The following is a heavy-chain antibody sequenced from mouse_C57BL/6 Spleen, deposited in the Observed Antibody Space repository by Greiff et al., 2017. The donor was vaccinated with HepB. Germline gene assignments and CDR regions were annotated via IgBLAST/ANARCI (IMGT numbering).Heavy chain of an antibody. J-gene: IGHJ4*01. V-gene: IGHV5-4*01. CDR3: ARDLNYDYEGTDYYAMDY. CDR1: GFTFSSYA. Sequence: EVKLVESGGGLVKPGGSLKLSCAASGFTFSSYAMSWVRQTPEKRLEWVATISDGGSYTYYPDNVKGRFTISRDNAKNNLYLQMSHLKSEDTAMYYCARDLNYDYEGTDYYAMDYWGQGTSVTVSS. D-gene: IGHD2-4*01. CDR2: ISDGGSYT.